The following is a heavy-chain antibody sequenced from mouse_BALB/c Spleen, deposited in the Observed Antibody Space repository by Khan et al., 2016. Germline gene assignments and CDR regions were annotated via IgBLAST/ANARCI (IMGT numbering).Heavy chain of an antibody. V-gene: IGHV6-6*02. Sequence: EVKLEESGGGLVQPGGSMKLSCVASGFTFSNYWMNWVRQSPEKGLEWVAEIRMKSNNYATHYAESVKGRFTISRDDSKSSVYLQMNNLRAEGTGIYYCTHEREIAYWGQGTTLTVSS. J-gene: IGHJ2*01. CDR1: GFTFSNYW. CDR3: THEREIAY. CDR2: IRMKSNNYAT.